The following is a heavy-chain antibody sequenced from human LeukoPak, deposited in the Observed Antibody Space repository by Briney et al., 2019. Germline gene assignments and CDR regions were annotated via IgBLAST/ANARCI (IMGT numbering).Heavy chain of an antibody. CDR3: AKGVPGYCSSPSCLAYWFDP. V-gene: IGHV3-23*01. CDR1: GFAFSDYA. J-gene: IGHJ5*02. Sequence: GGSLRLSCAASGFAFSDYAMSWVRQAPGKGLEWVSAISGGGHDTYYADSVKGRFTISRDNSRNTLYLQMSSLRADDTAVYYCAKGVPGYCSSPSCLAYWFDPWGQGTLVTVSS. D-gene: IGHD2-2*01. CDR2: ISGGGHDT.